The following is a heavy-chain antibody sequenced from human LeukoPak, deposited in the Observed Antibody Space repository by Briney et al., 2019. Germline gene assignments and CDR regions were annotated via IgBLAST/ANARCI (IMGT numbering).Heavy chain of an antibody. CDR1: GFTFSSYV. CDR3: VRGLKVGVTPVGADS. Sequence: PGRSLRLSCAASGFTFSSYVMHWVRQAPGKGLEWVAIISYDGSNEYYADSVKGRFTISRDNSKNTLYLQMNSLRAADTAVYYCVRGLKVGVTPVGADSWGQRTLVIVSS. J-gene: IGHJ4*02. V-gene: IGHV3-30*04. D-gene: IGHD1-26*01. CDR2: ISYDGSNE.